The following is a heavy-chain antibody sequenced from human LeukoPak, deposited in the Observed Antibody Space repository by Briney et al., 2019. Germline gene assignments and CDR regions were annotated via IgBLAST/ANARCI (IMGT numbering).Heavy chain of an antibody. V-gene: IGHV1-24*01. CDR2: FDLEDGET. Sequence: ASVKVSCKVSGYTLTELSMHWVRQAPGKGLEWMGGFDLEDGETIYAQKFQGRVTMTEDTSTDTAYMELSSLRSEDTAVYYCATDPLPPNYYYYGMDVWGQGTTVTVSS. CDR3: ATDPLPPNYYYYGMDV. D-gene: IGHD1-14*01. J-gene: IGHJ6*02. CDR1: GYTLTELS.